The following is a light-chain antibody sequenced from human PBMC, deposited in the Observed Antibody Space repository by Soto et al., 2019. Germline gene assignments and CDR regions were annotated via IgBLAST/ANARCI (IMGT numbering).Light chain of an antibody. CDR3: QHYNNWPPWT. V-gene: IGKV3-15*01. CDR1: QSVSNN. Sequence: EIVMTQSPATLSVSQGERATLSCRASQSVSNNLAWYQQKPGQAPRRLIYRASTRATGIPARFSGSGSGTDFTLTISSLQSEDFAVSYCQHYNNWPPWTFGPWTKVDIK. J-gene: IGKJ1*01. CDR2: RAS.